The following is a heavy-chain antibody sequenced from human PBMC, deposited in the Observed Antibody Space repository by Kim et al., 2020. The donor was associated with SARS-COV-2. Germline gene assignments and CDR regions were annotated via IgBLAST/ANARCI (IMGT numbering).Heavy chain of an antibody. CDR2: IYYSGIT. CDR1: GGSISSSSYY. J-gene: IGHJ4*02. D-gene: IGHD6-13*01. Sequence: SETLSLTCTVSGGSISSSSYYWGWIRQPPGKGLEWIGSIYYSGITSYNPSLKSRVTISVDTSKNQFSLKLSSVTAADTGVYYCARLYDYSSSAPGEYWGQGP. CDR3: ARLYDYSSSAPGEY. V-gene: IGHV4-39*01.